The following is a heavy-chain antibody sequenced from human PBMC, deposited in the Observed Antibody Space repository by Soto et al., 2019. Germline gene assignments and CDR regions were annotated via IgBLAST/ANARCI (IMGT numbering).Heavy chain of an antibody. CDR3: VRGSTGWSGLDY. Sequence: EVQLVESGGDSAQPGGSLRLSCAASGFTFSDYWMYWVRQAPGKGPVWVSRIPGDGADTQYADSVKGRFTISRDNSGNTLFLQMPGLRAEDTGVYYCVRGSTGWSGLDYWGQGTLVTVTS. CDR2: IPGDGADT. CDR1: GFTFSDYW. J-gene: IGHJ4*02. V-gene: IGHV3-74*01. D-gene: IGHD6-19*01.